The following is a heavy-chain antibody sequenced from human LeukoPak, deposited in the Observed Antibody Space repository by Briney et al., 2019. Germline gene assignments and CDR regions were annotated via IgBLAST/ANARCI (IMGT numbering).Heavy chain of an antibody. Sequence: SETLSLTCTVSGGSVITTNYYGGWIRQPPGKGLEWIGSIYYSGTTYYNPSLKSRVAISVDTSKNQFSLNLSPVTAADTAVYFCARARGYSYAFDYWGQGTLVTVSS. V-gene: IGHV4-39*07. CDR3: ARARGYSYAFDY. D-gene: IGHD5-18*01. CDR2: IYYSGTT. CDR1: GGSVITTNYY. J-gene: IGHJ4*02.